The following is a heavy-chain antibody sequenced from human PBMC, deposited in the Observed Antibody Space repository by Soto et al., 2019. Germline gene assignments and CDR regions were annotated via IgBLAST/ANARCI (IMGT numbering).Heavy chain of an antibody. CDR1: GGTFSTYA. CDR2: IIPIFGTA. V-gene: IGHV1-69*12. Sequence: QVQLVQSGAEVKKPGSSVKVSCKASGGTFSTYAISWVRQAPGQGLEWMGGIIPIFGTANYAQKFQGRVTITADESTSTAYMELSSLRSEDTAVYYCARALEEYYYDSSGDYYGYWGQGTLVTVSS. D-gene: IGHD3-22*01. CDR3: ARALEEYYYDSSGDYYGY. J-gene: IGHJ4*02.